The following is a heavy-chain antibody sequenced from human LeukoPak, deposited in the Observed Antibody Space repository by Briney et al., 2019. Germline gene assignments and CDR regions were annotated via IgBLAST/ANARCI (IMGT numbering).Heavy chain of an antibody. Sequence: SETLSLTCTVSGGSISGYSWNWIRQPPGKRLEWIGYIYYSETTSYNPSLKSRVTISVDTSKNQFSLKVSSVTAADTAVYYCARRDLKDWYFDLWGRGTLVTVSS. J-gene: IGHJ2*01. CDR3: ARRDLKDWYFDL. V-gene: IGHV4-59*08. CDR2: IYYSETT. CDR1: GGSISGYS.